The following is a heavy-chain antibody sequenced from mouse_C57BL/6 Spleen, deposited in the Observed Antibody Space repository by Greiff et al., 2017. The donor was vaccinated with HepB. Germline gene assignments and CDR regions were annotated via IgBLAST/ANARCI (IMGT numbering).Heavy chain of an antibody. Sequence: VQLQQPGAELVKPGASVKLSCKASGYTFTSYWMQWVKQRPGQGLEWFGEIDPSDSYTNYNQKFKGKATLTVDTSSSTAYMQLSSLTSEDSAVYYCARDYSNGAWFAYWGQGTLVTVSA. CDR2: IDPSDSYT. CDR1: GYTFTSYW. CDR3: ARDYSNGAWFAY. V-gene: IGHV1-50*01. J-gene: IGHJ3*01. D-gene: IGHD2-5*01.